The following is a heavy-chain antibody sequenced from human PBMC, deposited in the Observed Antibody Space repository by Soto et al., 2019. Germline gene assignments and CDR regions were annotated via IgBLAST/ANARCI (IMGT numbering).Heavy chain of an antibody. Sequence: GAPLGLSGVAWGVSFQTYGMDGVRQVPGKGLVWVARINSDRDTSTYADSVKGRFSISRDNTKNKLLLQPNAMRDDDNAVQYFTRGWVEYYGSGNCYPRFDPWGQGALVKVSS. CDR3: TRGWVEYYGSGNCYPRFDP. D-gene: IGHD3-10*01. CDR1: GVSFQTYG. V-gene: IGHV3-74*01. CDR2: INSDRDTS. J-gene: IGHJ5*02.